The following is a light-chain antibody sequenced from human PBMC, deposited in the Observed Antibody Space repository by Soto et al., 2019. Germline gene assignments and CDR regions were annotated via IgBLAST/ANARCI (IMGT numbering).Light chain of an antibody. V-gene: IGKV1-39*01. J-gene: IGKJ1*01. CDR2: AAS. Sequence: DIQMTQSPSFFSASIGDSAIITLLSSRDIVTSLNWYQQHPGKGPKILIYAASTLQRGVPSRFSGSGSGTDFNLTISSLQPEDYATYYCQQSYSSRTFGQGTKVDI. CDR3: QQSYSSRT. CDR1: RDIVTS.